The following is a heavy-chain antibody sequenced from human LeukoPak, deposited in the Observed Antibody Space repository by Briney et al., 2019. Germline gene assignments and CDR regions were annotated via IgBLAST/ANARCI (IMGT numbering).Heavy chain of an antibody. J-gene: IGHJ4*02. V-gene: IGHV1-46*01. D-gene: IGHD3-16*02. CDR2: ISPSGGST. Sequence: ASVKLSCKAFGYTFTGYWMHWVRQAPGQGPEWMGVISPSGGSTIYAQKFKGRVTLTRDMSTSTDYLELSSLRSEDTAVYYCARAYYDYVWGSYRYPDFDYWGQGTLVTVSS. CDR1: GYTFTGYW. CDR3: ARAYYDYVWGSYRYPDFDY.